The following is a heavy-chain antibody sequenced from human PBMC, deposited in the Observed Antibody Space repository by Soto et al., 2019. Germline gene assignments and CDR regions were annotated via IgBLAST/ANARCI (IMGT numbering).Heavy chain of an antibody. J-gene: IGHJ4*02. CDR3: ARGPTESIRITMIVVVMYFDY. D-gene: IGHD3-22*01. CDR2: IYYSGST. V-gene: IGHV4-39*01. Sequence: QLQLQESGPGLVKPSETLSLTCTVSGGSISSSSYYWGWIRQPPGKGLEWIGSIYYSGSTYYNPSLKSRVTITVDTSKNQFSLKLSSVTAADTAVYYCARGPTESIRITMIVVVMYFDYWGQGTLVTVSS. CDR1: GGSISSSSYY.